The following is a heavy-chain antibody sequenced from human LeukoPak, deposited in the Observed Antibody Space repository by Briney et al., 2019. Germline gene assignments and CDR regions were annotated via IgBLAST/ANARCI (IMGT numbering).Heavy chain of an antibody. J-gene: IGHJ4*02. CDR2: IYYSGST. CDR3: ARDYDILTGSCFDY. V-gene: IGHV4-30-4*01. Sequence: SQTLSLTCTVSGGSISSGGYYWSWIRQPPGKGLEWIGYIYYSGSTYYNPSLKSRVTISVDTSKNQFSLKLSSVTAADTAVYYCARDYDILTGSCFDYWGQGTLVTVSS. D-gene: IGHD3-9*01. CDR1: GGSISSGGYY.